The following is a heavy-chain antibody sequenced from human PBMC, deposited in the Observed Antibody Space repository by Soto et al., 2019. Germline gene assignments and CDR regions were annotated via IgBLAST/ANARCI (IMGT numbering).Heavy chain of an antibody. D-gene: IGHD6-13*01. J-gene: IGHJ4*02. CDR3: ARYNAASGTYYFDF. CDR2: INHRGSA. V-gene: IGHV4-4*02. CDR1: GASGSSTYW. Sequence: PSETLSLTCAVSGASGSSTYWGSWVGHPPGMGPEWIGEINHRGSANSNPSLKSRVTISVDISKSQFSLRLTSVTAADTAVYYCARYNAASGTYYFDFWGQGALVTVSS.